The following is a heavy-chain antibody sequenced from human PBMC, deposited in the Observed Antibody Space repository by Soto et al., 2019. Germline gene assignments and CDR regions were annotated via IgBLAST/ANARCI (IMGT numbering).Heavy chain of an antibody. CDR3: AKDSLYIKCAFDI. J-gene: IGHJ3*02. V-gene: IGHV3-23*01. CDR1: GFTFSSYA. CDR2: ISGSGGST. D-gene: IGHD1-20*01. Sequence: GGSLRLSCAASGFTFSSYAMSWLRQAPGKGLEWVSAISGSGGSTYYADSVKGRFTISRDNSKNTLYLQMNSLRAEDTAVYYCAKDSLYIKCAFDIWGQGTMVTVSS.